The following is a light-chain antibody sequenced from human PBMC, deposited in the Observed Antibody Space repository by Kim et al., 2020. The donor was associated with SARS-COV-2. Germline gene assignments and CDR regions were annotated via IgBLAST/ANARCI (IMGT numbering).Light chain of an antibody. CDR3: QQYNKWMYT. J-gene: IGKJ2*01. V-gene: IGKV3D-15*01. CDR1: QSVSSN. Sequence: SVSPWESATLSCRASQSVSSNLAWYQKTPGQAPRLGIYGASTRAAGVPARFSGSVSGAEFTLTISNLQPEDCAVYYCQQYNKWMYTFGQGTKLEIK. CDR2: GAS.